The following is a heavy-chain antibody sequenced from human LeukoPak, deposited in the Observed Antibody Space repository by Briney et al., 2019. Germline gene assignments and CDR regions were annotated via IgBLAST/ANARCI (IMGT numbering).Heavy chain of an antibody. D-gene: IGHD3-22*01. Sequence: GGSLRLSCAASGFTFSSYSMNWVRQAPGKGLEWVSYISSSGSTIYYADSVKGRFTISRDNAKNSLYLQMNSLRDEDTAVYYCARDLIEDYYDSSGYDRYFQHWGQGTLVTVSS. CDR1: GFTFSSYS. CDR2: ISSSGSTI. V-gene: IGHV3-48*02. CDR3: ARDLIEDYYDSSGYDRYFQH. J-gene: IGHJ1*01.